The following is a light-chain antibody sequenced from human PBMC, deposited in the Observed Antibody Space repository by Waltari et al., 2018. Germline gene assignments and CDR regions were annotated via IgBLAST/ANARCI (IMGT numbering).Light chain of an antibody. CDR1: QSVSSN. Sequence: EIVMTQSPAPLSVSPGETATLSCRASQSVSSNVAWYQKKPGQAPRLLIYDASTRATYIPAKFRGSGSGTEFTLTISSLQSEDFAVYYCQQYNRWPPITFGHGTRLEIK. V-gene: IGKV3-15*01. CDR2: DAS. J-gene: IGKJ5*01. CDR3: QQYNRWPPIT.